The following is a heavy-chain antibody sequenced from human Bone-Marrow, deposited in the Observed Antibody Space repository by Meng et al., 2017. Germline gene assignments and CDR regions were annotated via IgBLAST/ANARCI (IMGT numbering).Heavy chain of an antibody. Sequence: SETLSLTCTVSGGSISSYYWSWIRQPPGKGLEWIGYIYYSGSTDYNPSLKSRVTISVDTSKNQFSLKLSSVTAADTALYYCARRGRVGGGWFFDLWGRGTLVTVSS. V-gene: IGHV4-59*01. CDR1: GGSISSYY. D-gene: IGHD3-16*01. J-gene: IGHJ2*01. CDR3: ARRGRVGGGWFFDL. CDR2: IYYSGST.